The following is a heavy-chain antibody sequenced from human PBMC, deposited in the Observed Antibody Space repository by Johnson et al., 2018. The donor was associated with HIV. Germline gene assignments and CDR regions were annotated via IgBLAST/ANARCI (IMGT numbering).Heavy chain of an antibody. Sequence: VQLVESGGGLIQPGGSLRLSCAASGFTVSSNYMSWVRQAPGKGLEWVSVIYSGGSTYYADSVKGRFTISRDNAKKSLYLQMNSLGAEDTALYYCAKTYSSGWYDGFDIWGQGTMVTVSS. CDR2: IYSGGST. J-gene: IGHJ3*02. D-gene: IGHD6-19*01. CDR3: AKTYSSGWYDGFDI. CDR1: GFTVSSNY. V-gene: IGHV3-53*01.